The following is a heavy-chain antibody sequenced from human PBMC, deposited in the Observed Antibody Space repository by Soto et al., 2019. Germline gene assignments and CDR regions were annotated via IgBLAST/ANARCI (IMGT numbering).Heavy chain of an antibody. V-gene: IGHV2-26*01. CDR3: ARSRKRPYDSLSGNYNPMQYYYYYMDV. CDR1: GFSLSDPKMG. D-gene: IGHD3-3*01. J-gene: IGHJ6*03. Sequence: QVTLEESGPVLVKPTETLTLTCSVSGFSLSDPKMGVSWIRQPPGKTLEWLAHIFSSDEKSYSTSLTSRVTISMDTSKSQVVLSLTNMDPVETATYSCARSRKRPYDSLSGNYNPMQYYYYYMDVWGKGTKVTVSS. CDR2: IFSSDEK.